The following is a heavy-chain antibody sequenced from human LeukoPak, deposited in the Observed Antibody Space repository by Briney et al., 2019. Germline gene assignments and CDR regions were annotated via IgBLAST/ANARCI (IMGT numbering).Heavy chain of an antibody. J-gene: IGHJ4*02. D-gene: IGHD1-26*01. CDR3: AKHTSSGSWRLIDY. CDR2: ISYDGSNK. V-gene: IGHV3-30*18. Sequence: GESLRLSCAASGFTFSSYGMHWVRQAPGKGLEWVAVISYDGSNKYYADSVKGRFTISRDNSKNTLYLQMNSLRAEDTAVYYCAKHTSSGSWRLIDYWGQGTLVTVSS. CDR1: GFTFSSYG.